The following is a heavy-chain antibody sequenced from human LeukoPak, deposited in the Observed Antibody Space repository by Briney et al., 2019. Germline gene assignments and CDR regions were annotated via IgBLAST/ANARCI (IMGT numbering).Heavy chain of an antibody. Sequence: GGSLRLSCAASGFTFSSYAMHWVRQAPGKGLEWEAVISYDGSNKYYADSVKGRFTISRDNSKNTLYLQMNSLRAEDTAVYYCARENAGGWLRGYFDYWGQGTLVTVSS. CDR1: GFTFSSYA. CDR3: ARENAGGWLRGYFDY. D-gene: IGHD5-12*01. V-gene: IGHV3-30*04. J-gene: IGHJ4*02. CDR2: ISYDGSNK.